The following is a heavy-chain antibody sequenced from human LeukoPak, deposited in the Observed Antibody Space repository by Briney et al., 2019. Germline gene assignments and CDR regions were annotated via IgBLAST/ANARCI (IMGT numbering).Heavy chain of an antibody. Sequence: SEALSLTCTVSGGSISDYYWSWIRQPPGKGLEWIGYIYYSGSTYYNPSLKSRVTISVDTSKNQFSLKLSSVTAADTAVYYCARAGYSSGWYNYYFDYWGQGTLVTVSS. J-gene: IGHJ4*02. CDR1: GGSISDYY. CDR3: ARAGYSSGWYNYYFDY. V-gene: IGHV4-59*08. D-gene: IGHD6-19*01. CDR2: IYYSGST.